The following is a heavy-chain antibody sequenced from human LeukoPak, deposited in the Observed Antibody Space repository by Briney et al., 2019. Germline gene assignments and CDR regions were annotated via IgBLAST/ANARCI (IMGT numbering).Heavy chain of an antibody. D-gene: IGHD5-18*01. Sequence: SETLSLTCSISGVSISSSSYYWSWIRQPPGKGLEWIGEINHSGSTNYNPSLNSRVTISVDTSKNQFSLKLSSVTAADTAVYYCARIQLWSTTWFDPWGQGTLVTVSS. CDR2: INHSGST. J-gene: IGHJ5*02. CDR1: GVSISSSSYY. V-gene: IGHV4-39*07. CDR3: ARIQLWSTTWFDP.